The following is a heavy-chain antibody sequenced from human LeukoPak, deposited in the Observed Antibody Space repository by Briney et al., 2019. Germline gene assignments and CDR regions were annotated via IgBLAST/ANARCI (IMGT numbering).Heavy chain of an antibody. CDR3: AREEGSYYDSSGYFSPKPIFYFDY. Sequence: SETLSLTCTVSGGSISSYYWSWIRQPPGKGLEWIGYIYYSGSTNYNPSLKSRVTISVDTSKNQFSLKLSSVTAADTAVYYCAREEGSYYDSSGYFSPKPIFYFDYWGQGILVTVPS. CDR2: IYYSGST. CDR1: GGSISSYY. D-gene: IGHD3-22*01. V-gene: IGHV4-59*01. J-gene: IGHJ4*02.